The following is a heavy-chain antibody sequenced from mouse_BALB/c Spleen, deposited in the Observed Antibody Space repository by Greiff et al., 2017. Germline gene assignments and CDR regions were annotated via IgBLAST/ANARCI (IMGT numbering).Heavy chain of an antibody. D-gene: IGHD1-1*01. V-gene: IGHV3-2*02. CDR1: GYSITSDYA. Sequence: EVQLVESGPGLVKPSQSLSLTCTVTGYSITSDYAWNWIRQFPGNKLEWMGYISYSGSTSYNPSLKSRISITRDTSKNQFFLQLNSVTTEDTATYYCARGGYYYGPDYWGQGTTLTVSS. J-gene: IGHJ2*01. CDR3: ARGGYYYGPDY. CDR2: ISYSGST.